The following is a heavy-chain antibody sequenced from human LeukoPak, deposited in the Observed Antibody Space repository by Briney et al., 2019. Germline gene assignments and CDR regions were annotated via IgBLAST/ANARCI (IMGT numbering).Heavy chain of an antibody. CDR1: GGSISSSSYY. V-gene: IGHV4-39*07. CDR3: ARGRRNSSSYRYFQH. Sequence: SETLSLTCTVSGGSISSSSYYWGWIRQPPGKGLGWIGEINHSGSTNYNPSLKSRVTISVDTSKNQFSLKLSSVTAADTAVYYCARGRRNSSSYRYFQHWGQGTLVTVSS. J-gene: IGHJ1*01. D-gene: IGHD6-6*01. CDR2: INHSGST.